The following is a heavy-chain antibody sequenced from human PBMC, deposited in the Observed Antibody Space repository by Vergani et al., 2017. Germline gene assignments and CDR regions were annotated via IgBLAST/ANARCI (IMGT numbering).Heavy chain of an antibody. V-gene: IGHV3-9*01. Sequence: EVQLVESGGGLVQPGRSLRLSCAASGFTFDDYAMHWVRQAPGKGLEWVSGISWNSGSIGYADSVKGRFTISRDNAKNSLYLQMNSLRAEDTALYYCAKDHYDFWSGYQNLSPFDLWGRGTLVTVSS. J-gene: IGHJ2*01. D-gene: IGHD3-3*01. CDR1: GFTFDDYA. CDR3: AKDHYDFWSGYQNLSPFDL. CDR2: ISWNSGSI.